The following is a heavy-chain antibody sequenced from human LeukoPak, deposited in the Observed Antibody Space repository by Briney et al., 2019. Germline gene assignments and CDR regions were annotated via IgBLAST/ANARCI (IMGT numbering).Heavy chain of an antibody. V-gene: IGHV3-66*02. CDR2: IYSGGST. CDR1: GFTVSSNY. CDR3: ARRKVLSVARALDY. D-gene: IGHD6-19*01. J-gene: IGHJ4*02. Sequence: GGSLRLSCAASGFTVSSNYMSWVRQAPGKGLEWVSVIYSGGSTYYADSVKGRFTISRDNSKNTLYLQMNSLRAEDTAVYYCARRKVLSVARALDYWGQGTLVAVSS.